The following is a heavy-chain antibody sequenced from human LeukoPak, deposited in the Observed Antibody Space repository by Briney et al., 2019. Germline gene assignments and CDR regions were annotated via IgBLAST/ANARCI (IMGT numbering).Heavy chain of an antibody. CDR2: INPNSGNT. Sequence: GASVKVSCKASGYTFTGYYMHWVRQAPGQGLEWMGWINPNSGNTNYAQKLQGRVTMTTDTSTSTAYMEVRSLRSDDTAMYYCARQSFGSGSRDDALDIWGQGTVVTVSS. CDR1: GYTFTGYY. V-gene: IGHV1-18*04. D-gene: IGHD3-10*01. J-gene: IGHJ3*02. CDR3: ARQSFGSGSRDDALDI.